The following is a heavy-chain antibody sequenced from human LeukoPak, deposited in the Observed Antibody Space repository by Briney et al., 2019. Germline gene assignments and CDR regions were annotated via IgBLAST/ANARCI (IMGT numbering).Heavy chain of an antibody. CDR2: ISSSSSYI. J-gene: IGHJ4*02. CDR1: GFTFSSYS. Sequence: GGSLRLSCAACGFTFSSYSMNCVRQAPGKGLEWVSSISSSSSYIYYADSVKGRFTISRDNAKNSLYLQMNSLRAEDTAVYYCVLGELSSSFDYWGQGTLVTVSS. CDR3: VLGELSSSFDY. D-gene: IGHD3-16*02. V-gene: IGHV3-21*01.